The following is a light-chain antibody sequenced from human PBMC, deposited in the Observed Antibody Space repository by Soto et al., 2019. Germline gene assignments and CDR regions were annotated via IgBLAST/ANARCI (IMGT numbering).Light chain of an antibody. CDR2: EVS. V-gene: IGLV2-23*02. CDR3: CSYVGRSDSYV. CDR1: SSDVGSNDL. Sequence: QSALSQPASVSGSPGQSITISCTGTSSDVGSNDLVSWYQQHPGKATKLMIYEVSKRPSGISNRFSGSKSGNTASLTISGLQAEDEGDYYCCSYVGRSDSYVFGAGTKVTVL. J-gene: IGLJ1*01.